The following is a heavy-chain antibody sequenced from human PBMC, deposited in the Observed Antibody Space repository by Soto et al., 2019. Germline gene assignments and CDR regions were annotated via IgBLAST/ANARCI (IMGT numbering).Heavy chain of an antibody. CDR1: GYSFTSYW. CDR3: ARHAALAVAGREFDY. CDR2: IYPGDSGT. Sequence: GESLKISCKGSGYSFTSYWIGCGRQMPWKALEGMGIIYPGDSGTRYTPSFQGQVTSSADKSISTAYLQSSSLKASDTAMYDCARHAALAVAGREFDYWGQGTLVNVSS. J-gene: IGHJ4*02. D-gene: IGHD6-19*01. V-gene: IGHV5-51*01.